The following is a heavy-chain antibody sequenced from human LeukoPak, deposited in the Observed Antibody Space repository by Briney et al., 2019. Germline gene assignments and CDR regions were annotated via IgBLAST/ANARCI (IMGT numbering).Heavy chain of an antibody. CDR1: GGSISSYY. V-gene: IGHV4-59*01. D-gene: IGHD3-10*01. CDR2: LFYSGST. Sequence: SETLSLTCTVSGGSISSYYWSWVRQPPGKGLEWVAYLFYSGSTDYNPSLESRVTISVDTSKNQFSLKLRSVTAADTAVYYCATVAVIRGVTYFDYWGQGTLVTVSS. CDR3: ATVAVIRGVTYFDY. J-gene: IGHJ4*02.